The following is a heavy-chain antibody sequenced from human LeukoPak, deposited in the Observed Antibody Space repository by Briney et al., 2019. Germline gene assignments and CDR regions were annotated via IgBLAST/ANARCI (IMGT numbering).Heavy chain of an antibody. D-gene: IGHD3-10*01. CDR2: IWYDGSNK. V-gene: IGHV3-33*01. CDR1: GFTFSSYG. Sequence: GGSLRLSCAASGFTFSSYGMHWVRQAPGKGLEWVAVIWYDGSNKYYADSVKGRFTISRDNSKNTLYLQMNSLRADDTAVYYCARSESGSRYYGMDVWGQGTTVTVSS. J-gene: IGHJ6*02. CDR3: ARSESGSRYYGMDV.